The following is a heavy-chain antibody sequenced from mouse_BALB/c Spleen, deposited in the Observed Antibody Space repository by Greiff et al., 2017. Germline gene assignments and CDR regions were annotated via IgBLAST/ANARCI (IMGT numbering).Heavy chain of an antibody. CDR2: IDPYNGGT. Sequence: EVQLQQSGPELGKPGASVKISCKASGYSFTGYNMYWVKQSHRKSLEWIGYIDPYNGGTSYNQKSKGKATLTVDKSSSTAYMHLNSLTSEDSAIYYCARGFDYDDVYAMDYWGQGTSVTVSA. J-gene: IGHJ4*01. D-gene: IGHD2-4*01. CDR3: ARGFDYDDVYAMDY. V-gene: IGHV1S135*01. CDR1: GYSFTGYN.